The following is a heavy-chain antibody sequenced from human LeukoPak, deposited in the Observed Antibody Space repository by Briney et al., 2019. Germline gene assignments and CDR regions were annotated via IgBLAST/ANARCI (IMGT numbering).Heavy chain of an antibody. J-gene: IGHJ4*02. Sequence: GGSLRLSCAASEFSVGSNYMTWVRQAPGKGLEWVSAIGDSGGTTYYADSMKGRFTISRDNSKNTLYLQMNSLRAEDTAVYYCAKDRVGATLYFDYWGQGTLVTVSS. CDR1: EFSVGSNY. D-gene: IGHD1-26*01. CDR3: AKDRVGATLYFDY. CDR2: IGDSGGTT. V-gene: IGHV3-23*01.